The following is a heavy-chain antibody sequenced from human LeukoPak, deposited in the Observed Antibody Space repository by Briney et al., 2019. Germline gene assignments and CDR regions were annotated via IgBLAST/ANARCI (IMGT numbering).Heavy chain of an antibody. V-gene: IGHV4-61*02. CDR1: GGSISSGSYY. CDR3: ARVSQDYYDRYYFDY. J-gene: IGHJ4*02. Sequence: PSQTLSLTCTVSGGSISSGSYYWSWIRQPAGKGLEWIGRIYTSGSTNYNPSLKSRVTISVDTSKNQFSLKLSSVTAADTAVYYCARVSQDYYDRYYFDYWGQGTLVTVSS. CDR2: IYTSGST. D-gene: IGHD3-22*01.